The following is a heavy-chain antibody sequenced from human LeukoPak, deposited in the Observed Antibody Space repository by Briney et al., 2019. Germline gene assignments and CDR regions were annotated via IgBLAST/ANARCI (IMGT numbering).Heavy chain of an antibody. J-gene: IGHJ6*03. CDR2: IYYSGST. Sequence: SETLSLTCAVAGGSISSSSYYWGWIRQPPGKGLECIGSIYYSGSTYYNPSLNSRVTISVDTSKNQFSLKLSSVTAADTAVYYCARLRYYGSGSYYTYYYYYMDVWGKGTTVTISS. CDR1: GGSISSSSYY. V-gene: IGHV4-39*07. D-gene: IGHD3-10*01. CDR3: ARLRYYGSGSYYTYYYYYMDV.